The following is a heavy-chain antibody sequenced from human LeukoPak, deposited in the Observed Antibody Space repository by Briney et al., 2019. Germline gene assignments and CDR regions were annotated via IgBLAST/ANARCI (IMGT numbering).Heavy chain of an antibody. CDR1: GFTFSSYE. CDR3: ARPDYDDHQFDH. Sequence: GGSLRLSCAASGFTFSSYEMNWVRQAPGKGLEWVSYISSSGSTIYYADSVKGRFTISRDNAKNSLYLQMNSLRAEDTAVYYCARPDYDDHQFDHWGQGALVTVSS. CDR2: ISSSGSTI. J-gene: IGHJ4*02. V-gene: IGHV3-48*03. D-gene: IGHD4-17*01.